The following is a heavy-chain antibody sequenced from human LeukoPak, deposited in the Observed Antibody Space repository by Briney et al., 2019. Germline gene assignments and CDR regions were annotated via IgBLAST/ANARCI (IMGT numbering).Heavy chain of an antibody. CDR3: ARSRGGYNYGLKFFDS. V-gene: IGHV4-39*01. Sequence: SETLSLTCTVSGVSISSSTYYWGWIRQPPGKGLEWIGSIYYSGSTYYNVSLKSRVAIFIDTSKNEASLKMDSVSAADTAVYYCARSRGGYNYGLKFFDSWGQGTLVTVSS. J-gene: IGHJ4*02. CDR1: GVSISSSTYY. CDR2: IYYSGST. D-gene: IGHD5-18*01.